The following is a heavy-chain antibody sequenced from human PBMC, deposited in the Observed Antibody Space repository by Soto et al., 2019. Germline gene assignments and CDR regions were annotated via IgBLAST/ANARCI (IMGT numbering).Heavy chain of an antibody. V-gene: IGHV5-51*01. D-gene: IGHD3-22*01. CDR3: ARPRQPAMMYYFDY. CDR1: GYSFTSYW. J-gene: IGHJ4*02. Sequence: TGESLKISCRGSGYSFTSYWIAWVRQMPGRGLEWMGIIYPGDSDTRYSPSFQGQVTISADKSIRTAYLQWSSLKATDTAMYYYARPRQPAMMYYFDYWGQGTLVTVAS. CDR2: IYPGDSDT.